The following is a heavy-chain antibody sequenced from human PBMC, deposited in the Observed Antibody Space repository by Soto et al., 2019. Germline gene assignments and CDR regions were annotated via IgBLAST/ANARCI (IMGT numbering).Heavy chain of an antibody. CDR1: GDSVSSNSAA. CDR3: ARGPSPLAY. V-gene: IGHV6-1*01. Sequence: QVQLQQSGPGLLKPSQTLSLTCAMSGDSVSSNSAAWNWIRQSPSRGLEWLGRTYYRSKWYSYYAPSVKGRITINADTSRNQFSLHLYSVTPQDSAVYYCARGPSPLAYWGRGTVVTVSS. J-gene: IGHJ4*02. D-gene: IGHD6-6*01. CDR2: TYYRSKWYS.